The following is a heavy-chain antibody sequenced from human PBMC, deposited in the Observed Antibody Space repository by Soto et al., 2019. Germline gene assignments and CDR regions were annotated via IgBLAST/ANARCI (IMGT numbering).Heavy chain of an antibody. CDR3: AKDLPASNYYYGMDV. CDR1: GFTFSSYG. Sequence: ESGGGVVQPGRSLRLSCAASGFTFSSYGMHWVRQAPGKGLEWVAVISYDGSNKYYADSVKGRFTISRDNSKNTLYLQMNSLRAEDTAVYYCAKDLPASNYYYGMDVWGQGTTVTVSS. J-gene: IGHJ6*02. CDR2: ISYDGSNK. V-gene: IGHV3-30*18.